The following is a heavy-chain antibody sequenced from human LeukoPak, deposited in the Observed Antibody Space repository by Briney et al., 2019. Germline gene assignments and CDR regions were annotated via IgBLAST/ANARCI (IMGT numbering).Heavy chain of an antibody. Sequence: GGSLRLSCAASGFTFSSYWMHWVRQAPGKGLVWVSRINSDGSSTSYADSVKGRFTISRDNAKNTLYLQMNSLRAEDTAVYYCARITYSYGYPTWSDYWGQGTLVTVSS. CDR2: INSDGSST. J-gene: IGHJ4*02. CDR1: GFTFSSYW. D-gene: IGHD5-18*01. V-gene: IGHV3-74*01. CDR3: ARITYSYGYPTWSDY.